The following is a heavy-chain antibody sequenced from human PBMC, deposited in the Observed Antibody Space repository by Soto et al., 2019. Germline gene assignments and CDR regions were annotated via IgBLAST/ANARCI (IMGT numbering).Heavy chain of an antibody. CDR3: ARGRYGAY. V-gene: IGHV1-18*01. CDR2: ISAHNGNT. J-gene: IGHJ4*02. CDR1: GYAFTTYG. D-gene: IGHD3-10*01. Sequence: QVHLVQSGAEVKKPGASVKVSCKGSGYAFTTYGITWVRQAPGQGLEWMGWISAHNGNTNYAQKLQGRVTVTRDTATSTACMELRSLRSDDRAVYYCARGRYGAYWGQGAVVTVSS.